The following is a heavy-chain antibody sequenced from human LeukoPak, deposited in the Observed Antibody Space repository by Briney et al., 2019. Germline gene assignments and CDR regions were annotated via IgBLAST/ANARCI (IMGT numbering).Heavy chain of an antibody. V-gene: IGHV3-23*01. D-gene: IGHD2-2*01. CDR1: GYTFNNYA. CDR2: ISGSGGRT. CDR3: AKDICTSANCLFYFDR. J-gene: IGHJ4*02. Sequence: GGSLRLACAASGYTFNNYAMSWVRQAPGRGLEWVSGISGSGGRTFYVDSVRGRLTISRDNSKNTLYLQINSLRAEDTAIYYCAKDICTSANCLFYFDRWGQGTLVTVSS.